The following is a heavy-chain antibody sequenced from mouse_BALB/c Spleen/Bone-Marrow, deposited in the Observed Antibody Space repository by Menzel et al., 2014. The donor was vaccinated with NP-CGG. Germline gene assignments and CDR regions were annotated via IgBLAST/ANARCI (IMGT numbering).Heavy chain of an antibody. CDR2: VDPSDGYT. Sequence: QVQLQQSGAELVTPGASVKLSCKASGYTFTTYWMHWVKRRPGHGLEWIGQVDPSDGYTNYSQMFKGKATLTVDKSSSTAYVQLSSLSSEDSAVYYCARGGDNFAWFAYWGQGTLVTVSA. CDR1: GYTFTTYW. CDR3: ARGGDNFAWFAY. D-gene: IGHD1-3*01. V-gene: IGHV1-69*02. J-gene: IGHJ3*01.